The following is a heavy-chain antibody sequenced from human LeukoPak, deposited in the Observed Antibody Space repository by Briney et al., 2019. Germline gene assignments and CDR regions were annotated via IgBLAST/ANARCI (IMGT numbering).Heavy chain of an antibody. J-gene: IGHJ4*02. D-gene: IGHD5-18*01. V-gene: IGHV2-5*01. Sequence: SGPTLVKPTETLTLTCTFSGFSLDSPAVGVGWVRQPPGKALEWLSLIYGSDDKRYMPSLQNRLTITKDTFKNLVVLTMANVDPVDTATYYCARQGYGYVYFDFWGRGILVTVSS. CDR3: ARQGYGYVYFDF. CDR2: IYGSDDK. CDR1: GFSLDSPAVG.